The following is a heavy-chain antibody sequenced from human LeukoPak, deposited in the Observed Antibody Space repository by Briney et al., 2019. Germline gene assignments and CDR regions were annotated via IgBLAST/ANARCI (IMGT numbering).Heavy chain of an antibody. J-gene: IGHJ3*02. CDR1: GGSISPYH. V-gene: IGHV4-59*01. Sequence: SETLSLTCTVSGGSISPYHWSWIRQPPGKGLEWIGYIYYSGSTNYNPSLKSRVTISVDTSKNQFSLRLSSVTAADTAVYYCARTNAFDIGGQGTMVTVSS. CDR2: IYYSGST. CDR3: ARTNAFDI.